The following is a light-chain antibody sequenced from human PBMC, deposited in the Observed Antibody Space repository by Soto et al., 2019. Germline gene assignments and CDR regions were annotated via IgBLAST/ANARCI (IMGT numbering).Light chain of an antibody. Sequence: EIVMTQSPATLSVSPGERATLSCRASQSVSSNLAWYQQKPGQAPRLLSFGSSTRATGIPARFSGSGSGTEFTLTISSLQSEDFEVYYCQQYNNWPPLTFGGGTKVEIK. V-gene: IGKV3-15*01. CDR2: GSS. CDR3: QQYNNWPPLT. J-gene: IGKJ4*01. CDR1: QSVSSN.